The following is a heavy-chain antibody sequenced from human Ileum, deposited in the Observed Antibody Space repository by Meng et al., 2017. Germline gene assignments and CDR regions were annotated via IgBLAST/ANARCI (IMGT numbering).Heavy chain of an antibody. CDR2: MNLGGSP. Sequence: VQLQESGPGLVESSGTLSLTCAVSGRSISSSDWWSWVRQPPGKGLEWIAEMNLGGSPNYNPSLKSRVTMSVDKSNDHLSLQLTSVTAADTAVYYCAHIFDSWGQGTLVTVSS. J-gene: IGHJ4*02. CDR3: AHIFDS. V-gene: IGHV4-4*02. CDR1: GRSISSSDW.